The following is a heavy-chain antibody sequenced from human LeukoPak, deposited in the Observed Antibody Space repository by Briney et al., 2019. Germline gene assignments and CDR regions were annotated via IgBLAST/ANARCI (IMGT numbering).Heavy chain of an antibody. J-gene: IGHJ5*02. CDR3: ARKSSSNYENWFDP. V-gene: IGHV1-69*06. D-gene: IGHD4-11*01. CDR1: GGTFTSYA. CDR2: IIPIFGTA. Sequence: SVKVSCKASGGTFTSYAISWVRQAPGQGLEWMGGIIPIFGTANYAQKFQGRVTITADKSTSTAYMGLSSLRSEDTAVYYCARKSSSNYENWFDPWGQGTLVTVSS.